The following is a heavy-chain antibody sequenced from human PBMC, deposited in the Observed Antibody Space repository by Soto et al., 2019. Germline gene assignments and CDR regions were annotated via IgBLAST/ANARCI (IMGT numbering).Heavy chain of an antibody. CDR3: ARTNSDNHFARDY. CDR1: GFAFSTYK. V-gene: IGHV3-7*01. J-gene: IGHJ4*02. CDR2: IKEDGSEK. Sequence: DVQLVESGGALVQPGESLRLSCAASGFAFSTYKMTWVRQAPGEGLEWVANIKEDGSEKSYLDSLKGRFTISRDNAKNSLYLQMDSLRADDTAVYYCARTNSDNHFARDYWGQGTLVTVSS. D-gene: IGHD1-26*01.